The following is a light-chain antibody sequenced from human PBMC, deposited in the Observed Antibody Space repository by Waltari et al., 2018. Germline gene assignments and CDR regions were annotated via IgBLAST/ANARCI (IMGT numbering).Light chain of an antibody. CDR2: EVN. CDR1: SSDVGRYDF. V-gene: IGLV2-8*01. Sequence: QSALTQPPSASGSPGQSVTISCTGTSSDVGRYDFVSWYQQHPGKVPELIIYEVNRRPSGVPDRFSGSKSGNTASLTVSGLRAEDEADYYCSSYAGTNNLVFGGGTKLTVL. CDR3: SSYAGTNNLV. J-gene: IGLJ3*02.